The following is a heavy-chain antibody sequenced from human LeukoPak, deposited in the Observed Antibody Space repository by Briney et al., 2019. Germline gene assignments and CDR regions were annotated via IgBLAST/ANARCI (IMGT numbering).Heavy chain of an antibody. CDR3: ARLQYVDDAFDT. CDR2: IYYSGST. J-gene: IGHJ3*02. Sequence: SETLSLTCTVSGGSISSYYWSWIRQPPGKGLEWIGYIYYSGSTNYNPSLKSRVTISVDTSKNQFSLKLSSVTAADTAVYYCARLQYVDDAFDTWGQGTMVTVSS. CDR1: GGSISSYY. D-gene: IGHD3-10*02. V-gene: IGHV4-59*08.